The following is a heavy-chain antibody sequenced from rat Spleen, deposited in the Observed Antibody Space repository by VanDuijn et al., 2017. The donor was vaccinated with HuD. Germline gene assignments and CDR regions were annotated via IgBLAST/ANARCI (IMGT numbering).Heavy chain of an antibody. D-gene: IGHD1-11*01. CDR2: ITYDGSST. J-gene: IGHJ2*01. CDR1: GFTFSDYP. V-gene: IGHV5-7*01. CDR3: ARQEDYGGYSRDYFGY. Sequence: EVQLLESGGGLMQPGRSLKLSCAASGFTFSDYPMAWVRQAPRKGLEWVTTITYDGSSTYYRDSVKGRFSISRDNAKSTLYLQMDSLRSEDTATYYCARQEDYGGYSRDYFGYWGQGVVVTVSS.